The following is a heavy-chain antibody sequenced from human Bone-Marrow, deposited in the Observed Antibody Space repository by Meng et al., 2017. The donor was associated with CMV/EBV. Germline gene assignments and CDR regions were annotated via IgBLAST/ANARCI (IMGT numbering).Heavy chain of an antibody. CDR1: GFTFSAYV. J-gene: IGHJ4*02. V-gene: IGHV3-23*01. Sequence: GESLKISCAASGFTFSAYVMSWVRQAPGKGLEWVSTISGRGGGTYYAASVKGRFTVSRDTSQNTLYLQMNSLRAEDSAIYYCAKWGFLAGFESWGQGTLVTVSS. CDR3: AKWGFLAGFES. D-gene: IGHD3-3*01. CDR2: ISGRGGGT.